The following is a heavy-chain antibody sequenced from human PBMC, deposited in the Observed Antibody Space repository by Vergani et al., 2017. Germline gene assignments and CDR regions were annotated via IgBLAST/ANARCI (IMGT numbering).Heavy chain of an antibody. Sequence: EVHLVESGGGLIHPGGSLRLSCEGSGFSFSGYWMHWVRHSPETGLVWVSRIKSDGSITNYADSVKGRFTISRDNAKNTLYLEMNSLRGDDTAIYYCVRARCSGPCFMSNWFDSGGQGTLVTVSS. CDR2: IKSDGSIT. J-gene: IGHJ5*01. CDR3: VRARCSGPCFMSNWFDS. V-gene: IGHV3-74*01. D-gene: IGHD5-12*01. CDR1: GFSFSGYW.